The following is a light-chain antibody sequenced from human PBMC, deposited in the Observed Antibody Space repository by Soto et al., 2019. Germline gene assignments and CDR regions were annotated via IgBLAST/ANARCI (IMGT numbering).Light chain of an antibody. J-gene: IGLJ1*01. CDR2: GSS. CDR3: QSYDSSLSGDV. V-gene: IGLV1-40*01. CDR1: SSNIGAGYD. Sequence: QSVLTQPPSVSGAPGQRVTISCTGSSSNIGAGYDAHWYQQLPGTAPKLLIYGSSDRPSGVPDRFSASKSGTSASLAITGLQAEDEADYYCQSYDSSLSGDVFGTGTKLTVL.